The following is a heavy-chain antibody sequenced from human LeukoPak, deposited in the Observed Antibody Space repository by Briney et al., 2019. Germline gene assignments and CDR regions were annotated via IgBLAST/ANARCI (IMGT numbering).Heavy chain of an antibody. CDR2: IYYSGAT. D-gene: IGHD6-13*01. CDR1: GGSISSNYYY. Sequence: PSETLSLTCTVSGGSISSNYYYWGWIRQPPGKGLEWIGSIYYSGATYYNPSLKSRVTISGDTSKNQFSLKLSSVTAADTAVYYCASTPGIAAAGWWFDPWGQGTLVTVSS. J-gene: IGHJ5*02. V-gene: IGHV4-39*07. CDR3: ASTPGIAAAGWWFDP.